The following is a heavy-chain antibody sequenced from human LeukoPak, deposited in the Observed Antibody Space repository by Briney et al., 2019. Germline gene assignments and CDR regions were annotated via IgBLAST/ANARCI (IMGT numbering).Heavy chain of an antibody. V-gene: IGHV3-15*01. CDR2: VKSKADGGTI. Sequence: GGSLRLSCAASGFTFTNAWMSWVRQAPGKGLEWVGHVKSKADGGTIHYAAPVKGRFTISRDDSKNMVYLQMNGLKIEDTAVYYCTTGRGITIRPLFDYWGQGTLVTVSS. CDR1: GFTFTNAW. D-gene: IGHD1-14*01. CDR3: TTGRGITIRPLFDY. J-gene: IGHJ4*02.